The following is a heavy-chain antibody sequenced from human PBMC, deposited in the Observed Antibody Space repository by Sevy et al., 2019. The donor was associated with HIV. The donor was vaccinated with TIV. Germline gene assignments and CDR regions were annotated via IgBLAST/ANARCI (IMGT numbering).Heavy chain of an antibody. D-gene: IGHD6-13*01. CDR1: GFTFSSYA. CDR3: ARDPIAAAGTFYFDY. J-gene: IGHJ4*02. V-gene: IGHV3-30-3*01. CDR2: ISYDGSNK. Sequence: GGSLRLSCAASGFTFSSYAMHWVRQAPGKGLEWVAVISYDGSNKYYADSVKGRFTISRDNSKKTLYLQMNSLRAEDTAVYYCARDPIAAAGTFYFDYWGQGTLVTVSS.